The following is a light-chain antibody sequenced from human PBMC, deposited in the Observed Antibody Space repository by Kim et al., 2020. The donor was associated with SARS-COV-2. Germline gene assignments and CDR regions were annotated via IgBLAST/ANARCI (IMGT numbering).Light chain of an antibody. Sequence: VSPGERATLSGRASQRVSSYLAWYHQKPGQTPRLLIYGASTRATGIPARFSGSGSGTEFTLTISSLQYEDFAVYYCQQYNNWPIAFGQGTRLEIK. CDR2: GAS. CDR3: QQYNNWPIA. J-gene: IGKJ5*01. V-gene: IGKV3-15*01. CDR1: QRVSSY.